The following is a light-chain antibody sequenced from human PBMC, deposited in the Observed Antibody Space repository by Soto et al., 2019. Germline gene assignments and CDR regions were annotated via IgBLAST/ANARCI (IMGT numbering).Light chain of an antibody. CDR1: SSDGGGYNY. Sequence: QSALTQPASVSGSPGQSITISCTGTSSDGGGYNYVSWYQQHSGKAPKLMIYEVSDRPSGVSNRFSGSKSGNTASLTISGLQAEDEADYSCSSYTSSSTWVFGGGTKLTVL. J-gene: IGLJ3*02. CDR2: EVS. CDR3: SSYTSSSTWV. V-gene: IGLV2-14*01.